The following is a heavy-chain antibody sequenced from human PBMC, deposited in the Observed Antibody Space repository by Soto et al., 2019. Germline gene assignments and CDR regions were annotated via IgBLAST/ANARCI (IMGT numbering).Heavy chain of an antibody. Sequence: GGSLRLSCAASGFTFSSYGMHWVRQAPGKGLEWVAVIWYDGSNKYYADSVKGRFTISRDNSKNTLYLQMNSLRAEDTAVYYCAREVGYYDILTGYRDYYYYGMDVWGQGTTVTVSS. CDR2: IWYDGSNK. V-gene: IGHV3-33*01. CDR3: AREVGYYDILTGYRDYYYYGMDV. J-gene: IGHJ6*02. CDR1: GFTFSSYG. D-gene: IGHD3-9*01.